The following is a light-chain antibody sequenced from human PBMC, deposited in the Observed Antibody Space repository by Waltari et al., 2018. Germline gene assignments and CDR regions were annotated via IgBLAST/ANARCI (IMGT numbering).Light chain of an antibody. CDR3: GTWDSSLSGAV. J-gene: IGLJ7*01. V-gene: IGLV1-51*02. CDR2: EDN. CDR1: RSNIGNNY. Sequence: QSVLTQPPSVSAAPGQRVTISCSGGRSNIGNNYVSWYRQFPGTAPKRLIYEDNERASGIAGRFSGSKSGTSATLDITGLQAGDEADYYCGTWDSSLSGAVFGGGTHLTVL.